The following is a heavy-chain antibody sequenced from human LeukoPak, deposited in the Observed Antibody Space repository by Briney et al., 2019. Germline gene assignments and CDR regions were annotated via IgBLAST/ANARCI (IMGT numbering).Heavy chain of an antibody. CDR3: AKGPPMTTVYGGGAY. V-gene: IGHV3-23*01. J-gene: IGHJ4*02. Sequence: GGSLRLACAASGFRFSSYAMSWVRQAPGKGLEWVSAISGSGVSTYYADSVKGRFTVSRDNSKNTLYLQMNSLRAEDTAVYYCAKGPPMTTVYGGGAYWGQGTLVTVSS. CDR1: GFRFSSYA. CDR2: ISGSGVST. D-gene: IGHD4-17*01.